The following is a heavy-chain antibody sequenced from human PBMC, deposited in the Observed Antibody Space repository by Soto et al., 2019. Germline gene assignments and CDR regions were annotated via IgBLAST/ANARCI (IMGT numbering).Heavy chain of an antibody. V-gene: IGHV4-59*01. Sequence: TSETLSLTCTVSGGSFSSFYWSWIRQPPGKGLEWIGYVYYSGTINNNPSLKGRVSISVDTSKNQFSLKLISVTAADTAVYYCATYDSGGKFDFWGQGTLVTVSS. CDR1: GGSFSSFY. D-gene: IGHD3-22*01. CDR3: ATYDSGGKFDF. J-gene: IGHJ4*02. CDR2: VYYSGTI.